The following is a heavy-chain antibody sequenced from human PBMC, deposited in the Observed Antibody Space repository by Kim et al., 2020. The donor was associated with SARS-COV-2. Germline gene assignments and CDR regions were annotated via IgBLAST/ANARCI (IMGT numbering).Heavy chain of an antibody. V-gene: IGHV4-34*01. CDR3: ARGGYDFWRPDYFDY. D-gene: IGHD3-3*01. Sequence: PSRKSRVTISVDTSKNQFSLKLSSVTAADTAVYYCARGGYDFWRPDYFDYWGQGTLVTVSS. J-gene: IGHJ4*02.